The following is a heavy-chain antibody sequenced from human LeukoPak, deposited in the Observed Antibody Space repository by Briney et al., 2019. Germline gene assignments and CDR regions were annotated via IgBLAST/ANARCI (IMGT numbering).Heavy chain of an antibody. V-gene: IGHV3-53*01. CDR2: IYSSGTT. Sequence: PGGSLRLSCVASGFTVSSNYMSWVRQAPGKGVEWGSVIYSSGTTYYADSVKGRFTISRDNSKNTLYLQMNSLRAEDTAVYYCARSTPPIGRSTYYFDYWGQGTLVTVSS. J-gene: IGHJ4*02. CDR3: ARSTPPIGRSTYYFDY. D-gene: IGHD1-1*01. CDR1: GFTVSSNY.